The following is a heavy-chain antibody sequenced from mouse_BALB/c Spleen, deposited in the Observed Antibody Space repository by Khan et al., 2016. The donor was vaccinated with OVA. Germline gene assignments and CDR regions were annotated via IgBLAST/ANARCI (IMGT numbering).Heavy chain of an antibody. CDR3: ASHLTGSFTY. V-gene: IGHV5-6*01. CDR1: GFTFSAYS. CDR2: ISSGGDYT. Sequence: EVELVESGGDLVKPGGSLKVSCAASGFTFSAYSMSWVRQTPDKRLEWVATISSGGDYTYYPDNVKGRFTISRDTAKNTLYLQMSSLKSEDTAMYYCASHLTGSFTYWGQGTLVTVSA. J-gene: IGHJ3*01. D-gene: IGHD4-1*01.